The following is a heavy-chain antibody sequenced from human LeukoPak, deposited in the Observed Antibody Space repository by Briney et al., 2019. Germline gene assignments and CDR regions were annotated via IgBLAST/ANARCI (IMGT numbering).Heavy chain of an antibody. Sequence: GGSLRLSRAASGFTFSSYGMHWVRQAPGKGLEWVAFIRYDGSNKYYADSVKGRFTISRDNSKNTLYLQMNSLRAEDAAVYYCARGARVATIDYWGQGTLVTVSS. J-gene: IGHJ4*02. CDR1: GFTFSSYG. D-gene: IGHD5-12*01. V-gene: IGHV3-30*02. CDR3: ARGARVATIDY. CDR2: IRYDGSNK.